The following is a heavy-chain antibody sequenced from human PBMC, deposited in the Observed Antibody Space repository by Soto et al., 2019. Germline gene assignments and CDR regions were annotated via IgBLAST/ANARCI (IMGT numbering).Heavy chain of an antibody. V-gene: IGHV4-59*01. J-gene: IGHJ5*02. Sequence: QVQLQESSPGLVKPSETLSLTCTVSGGSISSYYWSWIRQPPGKALEWIGYIYYSGSTNYNPSLKSRVTISVDTSKNQFSLKLSSVTAADTAVYYCARDCGGDWYNWFDPWGQGTLVTVSS. CDR1: GGSISSYY. CDR3: ARDCGGDWYNWFDP. CDR2: IYYSGST. D-gene: IGHD2-21*02.